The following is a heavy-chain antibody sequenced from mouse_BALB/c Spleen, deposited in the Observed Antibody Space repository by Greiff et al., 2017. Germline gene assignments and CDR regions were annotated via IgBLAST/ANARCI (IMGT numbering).Heavy chain of an antibody. J-gene: IGHJ4*01. V-gene: IGHV6-6*02. D-gene: IGHD2-10*01. CDR1: GFTFSNYW. CDR2: IRLKSNNYAT. Sequence: EVKLQESGGGLVQPGGSMKLSCVASGFTFSNYWMNWVRQSPEKGLEWVAEIRLKSNNYATHYAESVKGRFTISRDDSKSSVYLQMNNLRAEDTGIYYCTRPSYYGNYDYAMDYWGQGTSVTVSS. CDR3: TRPSYYGNYDYAMDY.